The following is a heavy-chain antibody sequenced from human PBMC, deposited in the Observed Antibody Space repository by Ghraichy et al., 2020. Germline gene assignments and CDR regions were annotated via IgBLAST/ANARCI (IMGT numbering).Heavy chain of an antibody. CDR3: AKGAKLTDSSGYEVREDFQH. J-gene: IGHJ1*01. V-gene: IGHV3-23*01. Sequence: GGSLRLSCAASGFTFSSYAMSWVRQAPGKGLEWVSAISGSGGSTYYADSVKGRFTISRDNSKNTLYLQMNSLRAEDTAVYYCAKGAKLTDSSGYEVREDFQHWGQGTLVTVSS. CDR1: GFTFSSYA. D-gene: IGHD3-22*01. CDR2: ISGSGGST.